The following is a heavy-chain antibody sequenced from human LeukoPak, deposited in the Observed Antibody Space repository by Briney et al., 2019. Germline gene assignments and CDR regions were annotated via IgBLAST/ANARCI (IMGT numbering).Heavy chain of an antibody. CDR3: ARDVLR. J-gene: IGHJ4*02. CDR2: IYKTGST. V-gene: IGHV4-31*03. CDR1: GXSITSGGYY. Sequence: SETLSLTCTVSGXSITSGGYYWSWIRQRPGKGLEWIGYIYKTGSTYYNPSLKSRVTMSVHTYRNQFSLKLNSVTAADTAVYYCARDVLRWGQGTLVTVSS.